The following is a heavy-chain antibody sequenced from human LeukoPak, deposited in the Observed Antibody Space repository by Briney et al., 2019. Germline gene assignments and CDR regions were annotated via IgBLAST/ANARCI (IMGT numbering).Heavy chain of an antibody. CDR2: IRHKGNKK. Sequence: PGGSLRLSCGASGFTFSDYGMLWVRQAPGKGRDWVAFIRHKGNKKLYADSVKGRFTISRDNSKNTLYLYVNSLRPDDSAVYYCVKDNPLDYWGQGTLVIVSS. J-gene: IGHJ4*02. CDR3: VKDNPLDY. CDR1: GFTFSDYG. V-gene: IGHV3-30*02.